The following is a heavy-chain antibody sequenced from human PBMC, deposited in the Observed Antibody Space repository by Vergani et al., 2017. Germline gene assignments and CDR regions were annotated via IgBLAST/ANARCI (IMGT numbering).Heavy chain of an antibody. V-gene: IGHV5-10-1*01. D-gene: IGHD6-13*01. CDR1: GYSFTSYW. CDR3: ARSPRIAAAGTSYYYYMDV. Sequence: EVQLVQSGAEVKKPGESLKISCKGSGYSFTSYWISWVRQMPGKGLEWMGRIDPSDSYTNYSPSFQGHVTISADKSISTAYLQWSSLKASATAMYYCARSPRIAAAGTSYYYYMDVWGKGTTVTVSS. J-gene: IGHJ6*03. CDR2: IDPSDSYT.